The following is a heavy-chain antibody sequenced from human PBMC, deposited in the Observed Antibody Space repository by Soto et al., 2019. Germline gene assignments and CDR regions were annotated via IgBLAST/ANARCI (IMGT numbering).Heavy chain of an antibody. J-gene: IGHJ3*02. CDR2: IYYSGST. Sequence: PSETLSLTCTVSGGSVSSGSYYWSWIRQPPGKGLEWIGYIYYSGSTNYNPSLKSRVTISVDTSKNQFSLKLSSVTAADTAVYYCARDPTRYRHNGVCYEDHDAFDIWGQGTMVTVSS. V-gene: IGHV4-61*01. CDR1: GGSVSSGSYY. D-gene: IGHD2-8*01. CDR3: ARDPTRYRHNGVCYEDHDAFDI.